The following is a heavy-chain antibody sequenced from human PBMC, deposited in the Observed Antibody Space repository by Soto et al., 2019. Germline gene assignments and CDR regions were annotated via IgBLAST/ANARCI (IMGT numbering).Heavy chain of an antibody. CDR3: ASGDSSSPLEYYYYYGMDV. V-gene: IGHV1-69*13. CDR1: GGTFSSYA. CDR2: IIPIFGTA. J-gene: IGHJ6*02. D-gene: IGHD6-6*01. Sequence: SVKVSCKASGGTFSSYAISWVRQAPGQGLEWMGGIIPIFGTANYAQKFQGRVTITADESTSTAYMELSSLRSEDTAVYYCASGDSSSPLEYYYYYGMDVWGQGTTVTVSS.